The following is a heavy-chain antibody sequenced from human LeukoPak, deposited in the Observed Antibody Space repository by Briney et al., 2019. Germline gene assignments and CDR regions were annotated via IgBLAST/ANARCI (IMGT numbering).Heavy chain of an antibody. J-gene: IGHJ4*02. Sequence: GGSRGPSWVASGSTSSILTLNWVRQLPGKGRNWASAISGSGGSTYYADSVKGRFTISRDNSKNTLYLQMNSLRAEDTAVYYCAKGAGDDSSGYSLLWGQGTLVTVSS. CDR3: AKGAGDDSSGYSLL. V-gene: IGHV3-23*01. CDR1: GSTSSILT. CDR2: ISGSGGST. D-gene: IGHD3-22*01.